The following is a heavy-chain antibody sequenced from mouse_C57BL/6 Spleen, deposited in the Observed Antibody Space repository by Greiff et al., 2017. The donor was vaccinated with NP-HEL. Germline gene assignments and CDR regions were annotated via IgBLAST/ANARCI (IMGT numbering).Heavy chain of an antibody. CDR1: GYTFTDYY. D-gene: IGHD1-1*01. V-gene: IGHV1-76*01. J-gene: IGHJ4*01. CDR3: ASGGGSSYVAMDY. Sequence: VKLMESGAELVRPGASVKLSCKASGYTFTDYYINWVKQRPGQGLEWIARIYPGSGNTYYNEKFKGKATLTAEKSSSTAYMQLSSLTSEDSAVYFCASGGGSSYVAMDYWGQGTSVTVSS. CDR2: IYPGSGNT.